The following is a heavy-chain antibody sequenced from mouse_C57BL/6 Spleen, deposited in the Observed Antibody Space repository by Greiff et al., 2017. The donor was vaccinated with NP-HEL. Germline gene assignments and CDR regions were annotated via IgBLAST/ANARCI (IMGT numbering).Heavy chain of an antibody. J-gene: IGHJ2*01. CDR3: ARAKYYYGSSFDY. V-gene: IGHV5-16*01. CDR1: GFTFSDYY. D-gene: IGHD1-1*01. CDR2: INYDGSST. Sequence: EVKLMESEGGLVQPGSSMKLSCTASGFTFSDYYMAWVRQVPEKGLEWVANINYDGSSTYYLDSLKSRFIISRDNAKNILYLQMSSLKSEDTATYYCARAKYYYGSSFDYWGQGTTLTVSS.